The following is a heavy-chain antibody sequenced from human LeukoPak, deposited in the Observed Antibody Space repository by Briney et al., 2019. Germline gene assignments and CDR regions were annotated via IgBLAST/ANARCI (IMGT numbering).Heavy chain of an antibody. D-gene: IGHD5-24*01. Sequence: SETLSLTCTVSGGSISSSSYYWGWIRQPPGKGLEWIGSIYYSGSTYYNPSLKSRVTISVDTSKNQFSLKLSSVTAADTAVYYCARGSRDGYRSRNFDYWGQGTLVTVSS. J-gene: IGHJ4*02. CDR2: IYYSGST. CDR1: GGSISSSSYY. V-gene: IGHV4-39*07. CDR3: ARGSRDGYRSRNFDY.